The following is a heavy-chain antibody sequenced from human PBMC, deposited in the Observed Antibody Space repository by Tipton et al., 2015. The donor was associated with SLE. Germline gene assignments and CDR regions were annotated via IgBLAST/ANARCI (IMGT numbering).Heavy chain of an antibody. CDR1: GGSISSSSNY. CDR2: IYYSGST. Sequence: TLSLTCTVSGGSISSSSNYWGWIRQPPGKGLEWIGSIYYSGSTYYNPSLKSRVTISVDTSKNQFSLKLSSVTAADMAVYFCARGTTLRFGHKVWGKGTTVTVSS. J-gene: IGHJ6*04. CDR3: ARGTTLRFGHKV. V-gene: IGHV4-39*07. D-gene: IGHD3-3*01.